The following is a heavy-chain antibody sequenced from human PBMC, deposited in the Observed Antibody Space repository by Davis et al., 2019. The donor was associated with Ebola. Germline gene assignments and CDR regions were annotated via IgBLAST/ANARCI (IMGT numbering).Heavy chain of an antibody. CDR2: ISPYNGNT. D-gene: IGHD6-13*01. V-gene: IGHV1-18*01. Sequence: ASVKVSCKASGYTFISYGITWVRQAPGQGLEWMGWISPYNGNTNSAQKFQGRVTMTTDTSTSTAYMELRSLRADDTAVYYCARGAIAASGNPHLGHWGQGNLVTVST. CDR3: ARGAIAASGNPHLGH. CDR1: GYTFISYG. J-gene: IGHJ4*02.